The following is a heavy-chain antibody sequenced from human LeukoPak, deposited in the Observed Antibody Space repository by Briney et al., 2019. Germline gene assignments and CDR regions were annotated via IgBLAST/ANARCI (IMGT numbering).Heavy chain of an antibody. J-gene: IGHJ3*02. CDR1: GGSISSSSYY. V-gene: IGHV4-39*01. D-gene: IGHD3-9*01. Sequence: SETLSLTCTVSGGSISSSSYYWGWIRQPPGKGLEWIGSIYYSGSTYYNPSLKSRVTISVDTSKKQDSLKLSSVTAADTAVYYCARQTVRYFDWSDAFDIWGQGTMVTVSS. CDR2: IYYSGST. CDR3: ARQTVRYFDWSDAFDI.